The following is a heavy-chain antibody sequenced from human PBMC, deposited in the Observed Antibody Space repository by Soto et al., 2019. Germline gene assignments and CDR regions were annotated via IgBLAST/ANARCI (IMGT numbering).Heavy chain of an antibody. J-gene: IGHJ4*02. V-gene: IGHV3-23*01. D-gene: IGHD6-13*01. Sequence: EVQLLDSGGGLVQPGGSLRLSCAASGFTFSSYAMNWVRQAPGKGLEWVSVISGSGDSTYYADSVKGRFTISRDNSKNTLYLQMNSRRTEDTAVYYCARRGPGTDFDYWGPGTLVTVSS. CDR2: ISGSGDST. CDR3: ARRGPGTDFDY. CDR1: GFTFSSYA.